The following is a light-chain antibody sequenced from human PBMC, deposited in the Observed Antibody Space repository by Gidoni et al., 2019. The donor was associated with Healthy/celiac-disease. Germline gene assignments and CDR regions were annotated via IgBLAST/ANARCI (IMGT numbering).Light chain of an antibody. J-gene: IGKJ4*01. CDR1: KSVSSSY. CDR3: QQYGSSPPLT. V-gene: IGKV3-20*01. CDR2: GAS. Sequence: EIVFTQSPGTLSLSPGERATLSCRASKSVSSSYLAWYQQKPGQAPRLLIYGASSRATGIPDRFSGSGSGTEFTLTISRLEPEDFAVYYCQQYGSSPPLTFGGGTKVEIK.